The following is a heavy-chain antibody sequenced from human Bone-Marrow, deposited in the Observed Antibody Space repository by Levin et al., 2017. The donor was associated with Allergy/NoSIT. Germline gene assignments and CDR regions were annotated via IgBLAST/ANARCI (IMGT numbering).Heavy chain of an antibody. CDR3: ATRGNTDGYFDS. CDR2: ISGSGGST. D-gene: IGHD5-18*01. Sequence: GESLKISCAASGFTISTYAMTWVRQAPGKGLEWASTISGSGGSTYYADSVKGRFTISRDTSKNTLFLQMNSLRAEDTAVYYCATRGNTDGYFDSWGQGSLVTVSS. V-gene: IGHV3-23*01. CDR1: GFTISTYA. J-gene: IGHJ4*02.